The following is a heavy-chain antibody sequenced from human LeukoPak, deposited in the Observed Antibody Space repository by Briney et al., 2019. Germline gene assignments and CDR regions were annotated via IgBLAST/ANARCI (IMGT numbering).Heavy chain of an antibody. J-gene: IGHJ4*02. CDR3: VRVGYSYGYGDWNHFDY. CDR1: GFTFSSYW. CDR2: INSYGSST. Sequence: GGSLRLSCAASGFTFSSYWMHWDRQAPGKWLGWVSRINSYGSSTTYADSGKGRFTISRDNSKNTFYLQMNSLRAEDTAVYFCVRVGYSYGYGDWNHFDYWGQGTLVTVSS. V-gene: IGHV3-74*01. D-gene: IGHD5-18*01.